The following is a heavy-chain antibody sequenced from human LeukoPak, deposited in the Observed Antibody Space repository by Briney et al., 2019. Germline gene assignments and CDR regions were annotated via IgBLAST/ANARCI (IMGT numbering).Heavy chain of an antibody. CDR1: GFTFSSYW. CDR3: AGDGRLRFLEWLFDAFDI. D-gene: IGHD3-3*01. V-gene: IGHV3-7*01. CDR2: IKQDGSEK. Sequence: GGSLGLSCAASGFTFSSYWMSWVRQAPGKGLEWVANIKQDGSEKYYVDSVKGRFTISRDNAKNSLYLQMNSLRAEDTAVYYCAGDGRLRFLEWLFDAFDIWGQGTMVTVSS. J-gene: IGHJ3*02.